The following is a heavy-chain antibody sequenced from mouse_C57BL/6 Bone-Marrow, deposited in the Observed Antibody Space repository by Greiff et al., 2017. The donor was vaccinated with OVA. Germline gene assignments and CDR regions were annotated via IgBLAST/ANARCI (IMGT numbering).Heavy chain of an antibody. D-gene: IGHD2-2*01. CDR2: IDPETGGT. CDR1: GYTFTDYE. CDR3: TRGGVWLRRFFDY. Sequence: VKLVESGAELVRPGASVTLSCKASGYTFTDYEMHWVKQTPVHGLEWIGAIDPETGGTAYNQKFKGKAILTADKSSSTAYMELRSLTSEDSAVYYCTRGGVWLRRFFDYWGQGTTLTVSS. J-gene: IGHJ2*01. V-gene: IGHV1-15*01.